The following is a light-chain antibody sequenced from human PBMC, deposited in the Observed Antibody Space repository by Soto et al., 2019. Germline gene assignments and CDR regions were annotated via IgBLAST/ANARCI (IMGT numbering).Light chain of an antibody. CDR1: QSVLYNSDNKNY. V-gene: IGKV4-1*01. J-gene: IGKJ4*01. CDR3: QEYYTTLS. Sequence: DIVMTQSPDSLAVSLGERATINCKSSQSVLYNSDNKNYLAWYQQKPGQPPKLLIYWASTRDSGVPDRLSGSGSEAEFTLTISSLQAEVVAVYYCQEYYTTLSFGGGTKVEIK. CDR2: WAS.